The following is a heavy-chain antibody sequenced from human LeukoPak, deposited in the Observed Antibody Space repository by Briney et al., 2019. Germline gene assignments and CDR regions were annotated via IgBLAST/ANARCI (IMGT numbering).Heavy chain of an antibody. Sequence: ASVKVSCKASGGTFSSYAISWVRQAPGQGLEWMGGIIPILGTANYAQKFQGRVTITADESTSTAYMELSSLRSEDTAVYYCARVDGSGSYYNGIDYWGQGTLVTVSS. V-gene: IGHV1-69*13. CDR3: ARVDGSGSYYNGIDY. CDR1: GGTFSSYA. CDR2: IIPILGTA. J-gene: IGHJ4*02. D-gene: IGHD3-10*01.